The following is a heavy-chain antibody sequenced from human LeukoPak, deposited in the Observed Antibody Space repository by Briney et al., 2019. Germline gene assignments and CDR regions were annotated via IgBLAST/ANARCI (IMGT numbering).Heavy chain of an antibody. D-gene: IGHD2-15*01. CDR1: GYTFTSYA. V-gene: IGHV1-2*02. CDR2: INPNSGGT. CDR3: ARDYCSGGSCYLRWDYYMDV. Sequence: GASVKVSCNASGYTFTSYAMNWVRQAPGQGLEWMGWINPNSGGTNYAQKFQGRVTMTRDTSISTAYMELSRLRSDDTAVYYCARDYCSGGSCYLRWDYYMDVWGKGTTVTVSS. J-gene: IGHJ6*03.